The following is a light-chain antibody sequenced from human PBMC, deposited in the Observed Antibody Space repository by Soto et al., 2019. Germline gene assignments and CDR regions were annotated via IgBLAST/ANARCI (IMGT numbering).Light chain of an antibody. J-gene: IGLJ3*02. V-gene: IGLV2-8*01. Sequence: QSVLTQPPSASGSPGQSVTISCTGTSSDVGAYNSVSWYQQHPGKAPRLMIYEVNKRPSGVPDRFSGSKSGNMVSLTVSGLQAEDEADYYCNSHGGSNNFWVFGGGTKLTVL. CDR2: EVN. CDR3: NSHGGSNNFWV. CDR1: SSDVGAYNS.